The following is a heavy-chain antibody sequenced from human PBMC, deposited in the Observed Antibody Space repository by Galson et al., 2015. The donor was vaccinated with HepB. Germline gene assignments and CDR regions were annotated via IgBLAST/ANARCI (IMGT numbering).Heavy chain of an antibody. CDR2: ISYDGSNK. CDR3: AKPPGSSEFGLEYYFDY. Sequence: SLRLSCAASGFTFRSYAMHWVRQAPGKGLEWVAVISYDGSNKYHADSVKGRFTISRANSKNTLYLQMNSLIAEDTAVYYCAKPPGSSEFGLEYYFDYWGQGTLVTVSS. V-gene: IGHV3-30*18. CDR1: GFTFRSYA. J-gene: IGHJ4*02. D-gene: IGHD6-6*01.